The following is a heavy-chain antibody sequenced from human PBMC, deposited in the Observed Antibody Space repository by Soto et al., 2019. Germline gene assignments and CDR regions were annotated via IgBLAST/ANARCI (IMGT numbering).Heavy chain of an antibody. Sequence: GGSLRLSCAASGFTVSTYTISCVRQAPGKGLEWVSAISGSGGSPSYADSVQGRFTISRDNPKNTLYLQMNSLRVEDTAMYYCEKARCSTTNCYVPDYWGQGTLVTVSS. CDR3: EKARCSTTNCYVPDY. J-gene: IGHJ4*02. CDR1: GFTVSTYT. D-gene: IGHD2-2*01. CDR2: ISGSGGSP. V-gene: IGHV3-23*01.